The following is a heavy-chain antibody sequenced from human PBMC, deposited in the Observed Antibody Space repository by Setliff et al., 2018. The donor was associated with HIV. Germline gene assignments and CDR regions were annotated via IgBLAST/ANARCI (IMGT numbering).Heavy chain of an antibody. Sequence: SETLSLTCTVSGGSISSGSYYWNWIRQPAGKGLEWIGRIYTSGSTNYNPSLKSRVAISVDTSKNQFSLKLSSVTAADTAVYYCARHLYNYGYYYMDVWGKGTTVTVSS. CDR2: IYTSGST. J-gene: IGHJ6*03. V-gene: IGHV4-61*02. D-gene: IGHD5-18*01. CDR3: ARHLYNYGYYYMDV. CDR1: GGSISSGSYY.